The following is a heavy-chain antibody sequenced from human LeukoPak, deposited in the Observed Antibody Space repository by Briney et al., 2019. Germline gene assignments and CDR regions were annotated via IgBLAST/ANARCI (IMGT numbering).Heavy chain of an antibody. CDR2: ISYDGSNK. CDR3: AELGITMIGGV. D-gene: IGHD3-10*02. V-gene: IGHV3-30*18. Sequence: GGSLRLSCAASGFTFSSYGMHWVRQAPGKGLEWVAVISYDGSNKYYADSVKGRFTISRDNAKNSLHLQMNSLRAEDTAVYYCAELGITMIGGVWGKGTTVTISS. J-gene: IGHJ6*04. CDR1: GFTFSSYG.